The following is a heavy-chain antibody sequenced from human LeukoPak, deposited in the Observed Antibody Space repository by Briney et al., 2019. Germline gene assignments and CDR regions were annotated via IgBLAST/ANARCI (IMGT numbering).Heavy chain of an antibody. D-gene: IGHD3-22*01. Sequence: GESLKISCKGSGYSFTSYWIGWVRQMPGKGPEWMGIIYPGDSDTRYSPSFQGQVTISADKSISTAYLQWSSLKASDTAMYYCARVDFGYDSSGGGDYWGQGTLVTVSS. CDR3: ARVDFGYDSSGGGDY. J-gene: IGHJ4*02. CDR1: GYSFTSYW. V-gene: IGHV5-51*01. CDR2: IYPGDSDT.